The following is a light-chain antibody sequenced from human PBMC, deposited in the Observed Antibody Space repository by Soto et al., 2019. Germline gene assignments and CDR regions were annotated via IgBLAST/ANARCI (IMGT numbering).Light chain of an antibody. CDR1: LSITSNF. Sequence: ELVLTQSPGTLSLSPGERATLSCRASLSITSNFLAWYQQKPGQAPRLLLYDASNRATGIPDRFSGSGSGTDFSLTISRLEPEDFGVYYCQQYGSSVWTFGQGTRVEIK. V-gene: IGKV3-20*01. CDR2: DAS. J-gene: IGKJ1*01. CDR3: QQYGSSVWT.